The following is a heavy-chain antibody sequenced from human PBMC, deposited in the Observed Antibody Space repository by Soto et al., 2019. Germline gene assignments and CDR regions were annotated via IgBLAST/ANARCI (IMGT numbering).Heavy chain of an antibody. CDR3: AKDHVGYYNGMDV. D-gene: IGHD3-10*01. Sequence: QVQLVESGGGVVQPGTSLRLSCAASGFTFISYGMHWVRQAPGKGLEWVAVISYNGGKKYYGDSVKGRFTISRDNSEKMMYLQMNRLRAEDTAVSYCAKDHVGYYNGMDVWGQGTTVTVSS. CDR1: GFTFISYG. CDR2: ISYNGGKK. J-gene: IGHJ6*02. V-gene: IGHV3-30*18.